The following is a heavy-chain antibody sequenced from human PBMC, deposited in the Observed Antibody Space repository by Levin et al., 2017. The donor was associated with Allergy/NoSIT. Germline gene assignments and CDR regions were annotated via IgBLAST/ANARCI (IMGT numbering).Heavy chain of an antibody. J-gene: IGHJ4*02. V-gene: IGHV3-30*04. CDR3: ARASINTRDVIDY. D-gene: IGHD3-22*01. CDR1: GFTFSTYA. Sequence: SLKISCAASGFTFSTYAMHWVRQAPGKGLEWVAVISYDGSNKYYADSVKGRFTISRDTSKNTLYLQMNSLRAEDTAVYYCARASINTRDVIDYWGQGTLVTVSS. CDR2: ISYDGSNK.